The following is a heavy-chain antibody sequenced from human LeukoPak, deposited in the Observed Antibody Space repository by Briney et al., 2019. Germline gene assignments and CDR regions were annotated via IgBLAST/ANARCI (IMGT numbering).Heavy chain of an antibody. Sequence: HPGGSLRLSCAASGFTFSSYEMNWVRQAPGKGLEWVPYISSSGSTIYYADSVKGRFTISRDNAKNPLYLQMNSLRAEDTAVYYCASKRWVLLPYSDYWGQGTLVTVSS. V-gene: IGHV3-48*03. CDR2: ISSSGSTI. CDR1: GFTFSSYE. J-gene: IGHJ4*02. D-gene: IGHD5-24*01. CDR3: ASKRWVLLPYSDY.